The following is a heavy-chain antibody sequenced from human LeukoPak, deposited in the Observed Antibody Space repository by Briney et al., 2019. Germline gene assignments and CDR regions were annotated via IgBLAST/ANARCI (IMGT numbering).Heavy chain of an antibody. CDR3: ARLASSYYYDSSGYFDY. D-gene: IGHD3-22*01. V-gene: IGHV4-34*01. CDR2: INHSGSI. CDR1: GGSFSGYY. J-gene: IGHJ4*02. Sequence: SETLSLTCAVYGGSFSGYYWSWIRQPPGKGLEWIGEINHSGSINYNPSLKSRVTISEDTTKNQFFLMLSSMTAADTAGYYSARLASSYYYDSSGYFDYWGQGSLVTVS.